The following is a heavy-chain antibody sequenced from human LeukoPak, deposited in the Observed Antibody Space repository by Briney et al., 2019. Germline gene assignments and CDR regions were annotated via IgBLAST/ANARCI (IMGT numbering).Heavy chain of an antibody. V-gene: IGHV3-53*01. CDR1: GFTFSSYG. D-gene: IGHD3-22*01. CDR2: IYSGGNA. Sequence: GGSLRLSCAAYGFTFSSYGMHWVRQAPGKGLECVSVIYSGGNAFFADSVKDRFTVSRDESKNTLYLQMNSLRAEDTAVYYCARRSYFDDSGHFDYWGQGALVTVSS. CDR3: ARRSYFDDSGHFDY. J-gene: IGHJ4*02.